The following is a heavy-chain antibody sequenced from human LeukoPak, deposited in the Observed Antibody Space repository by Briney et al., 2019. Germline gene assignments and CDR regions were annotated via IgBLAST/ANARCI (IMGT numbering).Heavy chain of an antibody. CDR2: IYTSGRT. CDR1: GGSISSGSYY. J-gene: IGHJ4*02. D-gene: IGHD5-18*01. Sequence: NPSQTLSLTCTVSGGSISSGSYYWSWIRKPAGKGLEWFGRIYTSGRTHYNPSLKSRVTISVDTSKNQFALKLSSVTAADTAVYYCARELVYSYGHFDYWGQGTLVTVSS. CDR3: ARELVYSYGHFDY. V-gene: IGHV4-61*02.